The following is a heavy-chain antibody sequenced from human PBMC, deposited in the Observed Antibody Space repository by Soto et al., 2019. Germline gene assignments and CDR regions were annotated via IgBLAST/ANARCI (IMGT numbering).Heavy chain of an antibody. D-gene: IGHD3-16*01. CDR2: ISAYNGNT. Sequence: APMKVPCKAFCYTFTSYGINWVRQAPGQGLEWMGWISAYNGNTNYAQKLQGRVTMTTDTSTSTAYMELRSLRSDDTAVYYCARGAAVAGRGSYYFDYWGQGTPVTVS. V-gene: IGHV1-18*01. CDR3: ARGAAVAGRGSYYFDY. J-gene: IGHJ4*02. CDR1: CYTFTSYG.